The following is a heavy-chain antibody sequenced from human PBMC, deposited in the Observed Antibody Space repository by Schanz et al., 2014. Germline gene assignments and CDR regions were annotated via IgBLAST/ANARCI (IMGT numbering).Heavy chain of an antibody. Sequence: QVQLVQSGAEVKKPGASVKVSCKASGYTFTSYGISWVRQAPGQGLEWMGRIIPILGIANYAQKFQGRVTITADRSTSTAYMEVSSLRSEDTAVYYCARSGSSNWYFFDYWGQGTLVTVSS. J-gene: IGHJ4*02. V-gene: IGHV1-69*04. CDR2: IIPILGIA. CDR3: ARSGSSNWYFFDY. CDR1: GYTFTSYG. D-gene: IGHD6-13*01.